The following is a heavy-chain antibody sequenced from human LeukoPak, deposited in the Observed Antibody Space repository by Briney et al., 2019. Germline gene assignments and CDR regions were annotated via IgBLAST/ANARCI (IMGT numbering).Heavy chain of an antibody. CDR3: AREMIAVAGPFDY. V-gene: IGHV3-74*01. J-gene: IGHJ4*02. CDR1: GFTFSRHW. D-gene: IGHD6-19*01. CDR2: INSDGSST. Sequence: GGSLRLSCAASGFTFSRHWMHWVHQAPGKGLVWVSRINSDGSSTSYADSVKGRFTISRDNAKNTLYLQVNSLRAEDTAVYYCAREMIAVAGPFDYWGQGTLVTVSS.